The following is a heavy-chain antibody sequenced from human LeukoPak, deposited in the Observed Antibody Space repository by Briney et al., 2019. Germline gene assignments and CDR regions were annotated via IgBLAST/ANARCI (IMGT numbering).Heavy chain of an antibody. CDR2: INHSGST. D-gene: IGHD3-22*01. V-gene: IGHV4-34*01. Sequence: PSETLSLTCAVYGGSFSGYYWSWIRQPPGKGLEWIGEINHSGSTNYNPSLKSRVTISVDTSKNQFSLKLSSVTAADTAVYYCARFDSSGYYNGFDPWGQGTLVTVSS. CDR3: ARFDSSGYYNGFDP. CDR1: GGSFSGYY. J-gene: IGHJ5*02.